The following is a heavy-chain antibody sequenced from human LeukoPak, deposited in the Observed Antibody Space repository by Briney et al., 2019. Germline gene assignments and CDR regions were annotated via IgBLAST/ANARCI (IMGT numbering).Heavy chain of an antibody. V-gene: IGHV4-38-2*02. CDR3: ARRPGVGATDQ. CDR2: IYRSGST. Sequence: PSETLSLTCTVSSYSINSGYYWGWIRQPPGKGLEWIGNIYRSGSTYYNPSLESRLTISIDTSKNQFSLKLASVTAADTAVYYCARRPGVGATDQWGQGTVVSVSS. CDR1: SYSINSGYY. J-gene: IGHJ4*02. D-gene: IGHD1-26*01.